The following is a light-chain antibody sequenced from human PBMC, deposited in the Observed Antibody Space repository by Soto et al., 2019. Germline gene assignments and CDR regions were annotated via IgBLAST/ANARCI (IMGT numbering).Light chain of an antibody. Sequence: IQLTQSPSSLSASVGDRVTVTCRASHGVSSYLAWYQQKPGKAPKLLIYAASTLQSGVPSRFSGSGSGTDFTLTISCLQSEDFATYYCQQYYSYPFTFGPGTKVDIK. CDR3: QQYYSYPFT. J-gene: IGKJ3*01. V-gene: IGKV1-9*01. CDR1: HGVSSY. CDR2: AAS.